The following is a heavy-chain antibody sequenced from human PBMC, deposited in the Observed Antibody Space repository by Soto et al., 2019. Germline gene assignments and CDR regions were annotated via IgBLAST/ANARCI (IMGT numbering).Heavy chain of an antibody. J-gene: IGHJ5*02. V-gene: IGHV1-69-2*01. Sequence: ASVKVSCKVSGYTLSDFYMHWVKQAPGKGLEWMGLADPEDAETIYAEKFQVMVTIIADTSTDTAYMELSSLISDDTAVYYGATAFRARLGWYVPLGQGTQVTVSS. CDR2: ADPEDAET. CDR3: ATAFRARLGWYVP. D-gene: IGHD3-10*01. CDR1: GYTLSDFY.